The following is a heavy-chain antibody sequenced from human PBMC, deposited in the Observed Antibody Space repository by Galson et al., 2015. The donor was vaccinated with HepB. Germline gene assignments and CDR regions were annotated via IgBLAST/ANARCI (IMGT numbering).Heavy chain of an antibody. D-gene: IGHD6-13*01. CDR3: ARGAQAAAEYYFDY. Sequence: SETLSLTCSVSGGSVSSGSYFWSWIRQPPGKGLEWITYIYNSWTTNYNPSLKSRVTISVDTSNNQFSLKLSSVTAADTAVYYCARGAQAAAEYYFDYWGQGILVTVSS. CDR1: GGSVSSGSYF. CDR2: IYNSWTT. J-gene: IGHJ4*02. V-gene: IGHV4-61*01.